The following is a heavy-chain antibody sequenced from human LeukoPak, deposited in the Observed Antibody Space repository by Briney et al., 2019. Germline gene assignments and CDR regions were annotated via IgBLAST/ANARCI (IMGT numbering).Heavy chain of an antibody. CDR3: VISYYYARGYFDY. D-gene: IGHD3-10*02. J-gene: IGHJ4*02. Sequence: ASVKVSCKASGYTFTGYYMRWVRQAPGQGLEWMGWINPNSGGTNYAQKFQGRVTMTRDTSISTAYMELSRLRSDDTAVYYCVISYYYARGYFDYWGQGTLVTVSS. V-gene: IGHV1-2*02. CDR1: GYTFTGYY. CDR2: INPNSGGT.